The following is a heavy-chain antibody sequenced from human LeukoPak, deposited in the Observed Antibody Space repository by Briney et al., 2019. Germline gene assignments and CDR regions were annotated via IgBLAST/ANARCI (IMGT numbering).Heavy chain of an antibody. CDR2: IYYSGST. D-gene: IGHD3-3*01. V-gene: IGHV4-39*02. J-gene: IGHJ6*02. CDR1: GGSISSSSYY. Sequence: PSETLSLTCTVSGGSISSSSYYWGWIRQPPGKGLEWIGSIYYSGSTYYNPSLKSRVTISVDTSKNQFSLKLSSVTAADTAVYYCARDPPPFWSGYRKNPRYGMDVWGQGTTVTVSS. CDR3: ARDPPPFWSGYRKNPRYGMDV.